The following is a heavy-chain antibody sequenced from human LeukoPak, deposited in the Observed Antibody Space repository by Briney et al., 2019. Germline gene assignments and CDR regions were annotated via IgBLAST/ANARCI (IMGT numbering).Heavy chain of an antibody. V-gene: IGHV3-74*01. D-gene: IGHD6-19*01. Sequence: PGGSLRLSCVVSGFTFSSYWMHWVRQAPGKGLLWVSNIDSDGSTTNYADSVKGRFTISRDNAKNTLYLQMNSLRAEDTAVYYCARFTVTDTTYWGQGTLVTVSS. J-gene: IGHJ4*02. CDR3: ARFTVTDTTY. CDR1: GFTFSSYW. CDR2: IDSDGSTT.